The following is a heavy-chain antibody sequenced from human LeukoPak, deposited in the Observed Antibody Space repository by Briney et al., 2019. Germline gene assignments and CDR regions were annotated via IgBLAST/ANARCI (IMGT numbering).Heavy chain of an antibody. Sequence: ASVTVSCKASGYTFTGYYMHWVRQAPGQGLEWMGWINPNSGGTNYAQKFQGRVTMTRDTSISTAYMELSRLRSDDTAVYYCARGLDYYGSTDYWGQGTLVTVSS. J-gene: IGHJ4*02. V-gene: IGHV1-2*02. D-gene: IGHD3-10*01. CDR3: ARGLDYYGSTDY. CDR2: INPNSGGT. CDR1: GYTFTGYY.